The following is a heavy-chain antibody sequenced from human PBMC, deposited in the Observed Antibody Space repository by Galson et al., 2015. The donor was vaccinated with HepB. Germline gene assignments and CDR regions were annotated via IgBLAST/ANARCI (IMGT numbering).Heavy chain of an antibody. Sequence: SVKVSCKASGYTFTSYAMNWVRQAPGQGLEWMGWINTNTGNPTYAQGFTGRFVFSLDTSVSTAYLQISSLKAEDTAVYYCASSQTPYFYYGSGSQSDYYFDYWGQGTLVTVSS. J-gene: IGHJ4*02. V-gene: IGHV7-4-1*02. CDR3: ASSQTPYFYYGSGSQSDYYFDY. CDR1: GYTFTSYA. D-gene: IGHD3-10*01. CDR2: INTNTGNP.